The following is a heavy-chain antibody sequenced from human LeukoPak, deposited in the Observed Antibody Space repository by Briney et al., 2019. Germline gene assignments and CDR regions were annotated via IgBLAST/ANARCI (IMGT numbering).Heavy chain of an antibody. J-gene: IGHJ4*02. CDR1: GYTFTSYG. D-gene: IGHD2-21*02. CDR3: ARDQVPHIVVVTATLDY. CDR2: ISAYNGNT. V-gene: IGHV1-18*01. Sequence: ASVKVSCKASGYTFTSYGISWVRQAPGQGLEWKGWISAYNGNTNYAQKLQGRVTMTTDTSTSTAYMELRSLRSDDTAVYYCARDQVPHIVVVTATLDYWDQGTLVTVSS.